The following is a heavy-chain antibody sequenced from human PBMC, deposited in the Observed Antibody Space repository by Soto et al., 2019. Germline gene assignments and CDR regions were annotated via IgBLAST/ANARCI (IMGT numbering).Heavy chain of an antibody. V-gene: IGHV3-33*01. Sequence: GGSLRLSCAASGFTFSSYGMHWVRQAPGKGLEWVAVIWYDGSNKYYADSVKGRFTISRDNSKNTLYLQMDSLRAEDTAVYYCARELVLSGYCSSTSCYPLVNYYYYYGMDVWGQGTTVTVSS. CDR3: ARELVLSGYCSSTSCYPLVNYYYYYGMDV. CDR1: GFTFSSYG. J-gene: IGHJ6*02. CDR2: IWYDGSNK. D-gene: IGHD2-2*03.